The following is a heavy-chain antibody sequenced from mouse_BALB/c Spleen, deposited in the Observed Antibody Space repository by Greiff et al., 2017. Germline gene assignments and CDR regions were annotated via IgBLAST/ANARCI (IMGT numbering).Heavy chain of an antibody. V-gene: IGHV1S137*01. CDR2: ISTYYGDA. Sequence: VQVVESGAELVRPGVSVKISCKGSGYTFTDYAMHWVKQSHAKSLEWIGVISTYYGDASYNQKFKGKATMTVDKSSSTAYMELARLTSEDSAIYYCARSDYGAMDYWGQGTSVTVSS. CDR1: GYTFTDYA. CDR3: ARSDYGAMDY. J-gene: IGHJ4*01.